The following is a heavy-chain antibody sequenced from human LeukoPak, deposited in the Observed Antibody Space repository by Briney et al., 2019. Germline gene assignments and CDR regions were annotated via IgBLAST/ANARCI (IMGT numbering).Heavy chain of an antibody. D-gene: IGHD2-2*01. J-gene: IGHJ4*02. V-gene: IGHV1-18*01. Sequence: ASVKVSCKASGYTFTNYGITWVRQAPGQGLEWMGWISAYSGNINYVQKFQGRVTMATDTSTSTAYMELRSLRSDDTAVYYCARDIATVVHQDWGQGTLVTVSS. CDR2: ISAYSGNI. CDR1: GYTFTNYG. CDR3: ARDIATVVHQD.